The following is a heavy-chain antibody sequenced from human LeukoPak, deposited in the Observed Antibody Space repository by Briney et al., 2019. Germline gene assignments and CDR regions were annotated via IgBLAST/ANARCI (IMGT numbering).Heavy chain of an antibody. Sequence: SETLSLTCTVSGGSISSYYWSWIRQPPGKGLEWIGEINHSGSTNYNPSLKSRVTISVDTSKNQFSLKLSSVTAADTAVYYCVRTGRPYYYYYMDVWGKGTTVTVSS. J-gene: IGHJ6*03. CDR3: VRTGRPYYYYYMDV. V-gene: IGHV4-34*01. CDR1: GGSISSYY. CDR2: INHSGST.